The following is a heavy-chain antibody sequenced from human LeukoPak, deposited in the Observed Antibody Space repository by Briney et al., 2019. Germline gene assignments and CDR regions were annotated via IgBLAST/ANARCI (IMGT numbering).Heavy chain of an antibody. CDR2: ISGSGDST. J-gene: IGHJ5*02. D-gene: IGHD3-22*01. Sequence: GGSLRLSCAASGLTFSIYTMNWVRQAPGKGLEWVSGISGSGDSTYYADSVKGRFTISRDNSKNTLYLQMNSLRAEDTAVYYCAKDLGYYDSSGYPNWFDPWGQGTLVTVSS. CDR3: AKDLGYYDSSGYPNWFDP. CDR1: GLTFSIYT. V-gene: IGHV3-23*01.